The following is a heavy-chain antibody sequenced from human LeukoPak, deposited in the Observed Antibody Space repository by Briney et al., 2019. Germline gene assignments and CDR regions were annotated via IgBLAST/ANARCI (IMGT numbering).Heavy chain of an antibody. D-gene: IGHD3-9*01. CDR1: GFTFDDYG. J-gene: IGHJ6*03. CDR3: ARVVEFDWLSRTYYYYYYMDV. Sequence: RPGGSLRLSCAASGFTFDDYGMSWVRQAPGKGLEWVSGINWNGGSTGYADSVKGRFTISRDNAKNSLYLQMNSLRAEDTALYYCARVVEFDWLSRTYYYYYYMDVWSKGTAVSISS. V-gene: IGHV3-20*04. CDR2: INWNGGST.